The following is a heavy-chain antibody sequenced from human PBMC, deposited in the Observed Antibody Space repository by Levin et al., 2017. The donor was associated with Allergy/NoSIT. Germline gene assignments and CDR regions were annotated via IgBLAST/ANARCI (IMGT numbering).Heavy chain of an antibody. Sequence: PGGSLRLSCAASGFTFSDYYMSWIRQAPGKGLEWVSYISTSGIIYYADSVKGRFTISRDNAKNSLYLQMNSLRAEDTAVYYCARDRINQYDGSGNWRFDSWGQGTLVTVSS. CDR3: ARDRINQYDGSGNWRFDS. J-gene: IGHJ4*02. D-gene: IGHD3-22*01. V-gene: IGHV3-11*01. CDR2: ISTSGII. CDR1: GFTFSDYY.